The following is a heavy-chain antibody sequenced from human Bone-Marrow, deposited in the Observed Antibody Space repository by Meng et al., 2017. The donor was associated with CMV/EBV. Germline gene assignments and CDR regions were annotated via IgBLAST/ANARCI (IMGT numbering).Heavy chain of an antibody. Sequence: LTCTVSGGSVSSGSYYWSWIRQPPGKGLEWIGYIYYSGSTNYNPSLKSRVTISVDTSKNQFSLKLSSVTAADTAVYYCARGGSGSFNYWGQGTLVTVS. J-gene: IGHJ4*02. CDR2: IYYSGST. V-gene: IGHV4-61*01. CDR1: GGSVSSGSYY. CDR3: ARGGSGSFNY. D-gene: IGHD3-10*01.